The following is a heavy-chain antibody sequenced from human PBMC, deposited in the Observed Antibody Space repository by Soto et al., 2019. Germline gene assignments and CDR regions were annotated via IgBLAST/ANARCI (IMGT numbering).Heavy chain of an antibody. CDR3: AKQDDRGALEI. CDR2: IYPGDSDT. V-gene: IGHV5-51*01. J-gene: IGHJ3*02. Sequence: PXESLNISCKISGKAFTSFWVVWVRQMPGRGLEWMGNIYPGDSDTRYTPPFQGQVTISADKSTNTAYLQWHSLQASDTALYYCAKQDDRGALEIWGQGTKVTVSS. CDR1: GKAFTSFW. D-gene: IGHD3-22*01.